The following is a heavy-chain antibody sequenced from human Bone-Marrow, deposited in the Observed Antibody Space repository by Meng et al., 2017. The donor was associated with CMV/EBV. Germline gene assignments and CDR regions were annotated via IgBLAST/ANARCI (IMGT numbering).Heavy chain of an antibody. CDR2: ISARSTYI. Sequence: GGSLRLSCAASGFIFSSYWMTWVRHAPGKGLEWVSSISARSTYIYYADSLQGRITISRDNAKNSLYLHIHSLRAEDTAVYFCARETSFSANDAFDVWGQGTMVNVAS. V-gene: IGHV3-21*01. J-gene: IGHJ3*01. CDR3: ARETSFSANDAFDV. CDR1: GFIFSSYW.